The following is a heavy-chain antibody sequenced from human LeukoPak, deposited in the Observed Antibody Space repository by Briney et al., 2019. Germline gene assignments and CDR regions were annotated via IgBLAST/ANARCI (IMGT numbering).Heavy chain of an antibody. J-gene: IGHJ5*02. V-gene: IGHV4-34*01. Sequence: SETLSLTCAVYGGSFSGYYWSWIRQPPGKGLEWIGEINHSGSTNYNPSLKSRVTISVDTSKNQFSLKLSSVTAADTAVYYCARVDHCRSTSCYTPPYNWFDPWGQGTLVTVSS. CDR3: ARVDHCRSTSCYTPPYNWFDP. D-gene: IGHD2-2*02. CDR2: INHSGST. CDR1: GGSFSGYY.